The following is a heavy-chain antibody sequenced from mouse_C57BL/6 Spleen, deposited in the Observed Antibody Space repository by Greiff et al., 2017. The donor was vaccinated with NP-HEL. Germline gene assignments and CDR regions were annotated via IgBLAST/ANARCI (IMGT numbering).Heavy chain of an antibody. D-gene: IGHD4-1*01. Sequence: EVQLQQSGPGLVKPSQSLSLTCSVTGYSITSGYYWNWIRQFPGNKLEWMGYISYDGSNNYNPSLKNRISITRDTSKNQFFLKLNSVTTEDTATYYCARDGTGTGYFDYWGQGTTLTVSS. CDR1: GYSITSGYY. CDR2: ISYDGSN. V-gene: IGHV3-6*01. J-gene: IGHJ2*01. CDR3: ARDGTGTGYFDY.